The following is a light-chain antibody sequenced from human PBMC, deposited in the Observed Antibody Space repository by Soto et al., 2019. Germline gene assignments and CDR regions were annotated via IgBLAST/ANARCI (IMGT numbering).Light chain of an antibody. V-gene: IGLV1-51*01. CDR3: GSWDSSLSAYV. CDR1: SSNIGGNS. Sequence: QSVMTQPPSVSAAPGQKVTISCSGSSSNIGGNSVSWYQQLPGTAPKLLIYADNKRPSGIPDRFPGSKSGTSATLGITGFQTGDEADYYCGSWDSSLSAYVFGTGTKVTVL. CDR2: ADN. J-gene: IGLJ1*01.